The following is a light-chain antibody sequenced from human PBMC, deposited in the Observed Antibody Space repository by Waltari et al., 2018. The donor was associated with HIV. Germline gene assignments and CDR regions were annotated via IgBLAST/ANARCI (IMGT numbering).Light chain of an antibody. CDR2: EGS. J-gene: IGLJ1*01. V-gene: IGLV2-23*01. CDR3: CSYAGSTTFYV. CDR1: SRDVGSYNL. Sequence: QSALTQPASVSGSPGQSIPISCTGTSRDVGSYNLVSWYQQHPGTAPKLMIYEGSKRPSGVSNRFSGSKSGNTASLTISGLQAEDEADYYCCSYAGSTTFYVFGTGTKVTVL.